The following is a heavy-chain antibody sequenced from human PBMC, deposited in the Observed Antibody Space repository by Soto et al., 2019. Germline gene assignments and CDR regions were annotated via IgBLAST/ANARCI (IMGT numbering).Heavy chain of an antibody. CDR1: GYPYTNSY. CDR3: ASDFRTRGWFRQAGNFAMDV. D-gene: IGHD6-19*01. J-gene: IGHJ6*02. Sequence: QVQLVQSGAEVRKPGASVKVSCKASGYPYTNSYMHWVRQAPGQGLEWMGWIHPNTGGTNYAQKFQGRVTMTRETFVRTVYMELNRLTSDYTAIYFCASDFRTRGWFRQAGNFAMDVWGQGTTVTVS. V-gene: IGHV1-2*02. CDR2: IHPNTGGT.